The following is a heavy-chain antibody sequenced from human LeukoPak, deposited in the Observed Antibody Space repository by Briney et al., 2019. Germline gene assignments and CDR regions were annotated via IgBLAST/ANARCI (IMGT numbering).Heavy chain of an antibody. J-gene: IGHJ4*02. V-gene: IGHV3-7*01. CDR3: ARDDSRFLFDY. D-gene: IGHD3-22*01. CDR1: GFTFSSYW. CDR2: IKQGGSEK. Sequence: GGSLRLSCAASGFTFSSYWMSWVRQAPGKGLEWVANIKQGGSEKYYVDSVKGRFTISRDNAKNSLYLQMNSLRAEDTAVYYCARDDSRFLFDYWGQGTLVTVSS.